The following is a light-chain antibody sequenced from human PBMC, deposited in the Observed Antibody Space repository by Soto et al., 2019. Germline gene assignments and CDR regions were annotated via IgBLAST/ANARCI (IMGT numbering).Light chain of an antibody. Sequence: QSALTQPPSVSETPGQRVVLSCSGSTSNIGSNTVNWYQQLPGTAPKAVIYSNSLRPSGVPDRFSGSKSGTSASLAISGLQAEDEADYFCCSYAGGYTYLFGTGTKLTVL. J-gene: IGLJ1*01. CDR3: CSYAGGYTYL. V-gene: IGLV1-44*01. CDR1: TSNIGSNT. CDR2: SNS.